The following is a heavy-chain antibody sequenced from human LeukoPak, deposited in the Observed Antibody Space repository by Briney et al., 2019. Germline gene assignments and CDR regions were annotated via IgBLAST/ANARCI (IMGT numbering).Heavy chain of an antibody. Sequence: GGSLRLSCAASGFSFSNYEMNWVRQAPGKGLEWISYITASSTTIYYADSVKGRFTISRDNAKNSLYLQMNGLRGEDTAVYYCARQIVGATTWGLDYWGQGTLVTVSS. J-gene: IGHJ4*02. CDR3: ARQIVGATTWGLDY. D-gene: IGHD1-26*01. V-gene: IGHV3-48*03. CDR1: GFSFSNYE. CDR2: ITASSTTI.